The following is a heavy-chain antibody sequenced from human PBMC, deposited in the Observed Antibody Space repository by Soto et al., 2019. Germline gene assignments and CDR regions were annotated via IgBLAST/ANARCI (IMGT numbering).Heavy chain of an antibody. CDR1: GFTFSSYA. J-gene: IGHJ4*02. CDR2: ISGSGVST. Sequence: QPGGPLRLSCPASGFTFSSYAMSWVRQAPVKGLEWVSAISGSGVSTYYADSVKGRFTISRDNSKNTLYLQMNSLRAEDTAVYYCAKEGEHSSGWANFDYWGQGTLVTVSS. D-gene: IGHD6-19*01. CDR3: AKEGEHSSGWANFDY. V-gene: IGHV3-23*01.